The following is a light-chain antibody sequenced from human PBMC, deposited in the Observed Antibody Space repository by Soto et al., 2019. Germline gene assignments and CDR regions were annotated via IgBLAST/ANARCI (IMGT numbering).Light chain of an antibody. CDR1: QSFRGL. CDR2: DAY. Sequence: EIVMTQSPATLSVSPGERVTLSCMASQSFRGLLAWYQQKHGQAPRLLIYDAYNRATGIPPRFSGSGYGTDFNLTISSLETEDSAVYYCQQRHMWPITFGQGTRLEIK. CDR3: QQRHMWPIT. V-gene: IGKV3-11*01. J-gene: IGKJ5*01.